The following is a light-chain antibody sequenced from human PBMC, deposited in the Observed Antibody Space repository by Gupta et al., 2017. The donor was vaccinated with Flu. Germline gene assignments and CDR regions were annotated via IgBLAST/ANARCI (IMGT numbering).Light chain of an antibody. CDR2: DAS. V-gene: IGKV3-20*01. Sequence: GTLSLSPGERATLSCRASQSVRSTYLAWYQQKPGRAPRLLIYDASSRATGLPDRVSGSGSGTEFTLTISRLEPEDSGVYYCQHYGRSPITFGQGTLLDIK. CDR3: QHYGRSPIT. J-gene: IGKJ5*01. CDR1: QSVRSTY.